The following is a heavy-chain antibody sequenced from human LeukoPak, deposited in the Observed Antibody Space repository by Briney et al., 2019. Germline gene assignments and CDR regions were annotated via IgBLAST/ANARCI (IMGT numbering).Heavy chain of an antibody. Sequence: GGSLRLSCEGSGLIFSNHWMSWVRQAPRKGLEWVAYIRPDGGEKWYVDSVKGRFTVSRDNVKNSLFLQMNSLRVEDMAVYFCARGHYGLDVWGQGTTVIVS. CDR1: GLIFSNHW. CDR2: IRPDGGEK. J-gene: IGHJ6*02. V-gene: IGHV3-7*03. CDR3: ARGHYGLDV.